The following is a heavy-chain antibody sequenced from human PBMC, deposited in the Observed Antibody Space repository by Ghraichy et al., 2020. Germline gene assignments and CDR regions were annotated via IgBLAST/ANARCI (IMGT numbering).Heavy chain of an antibody. J-gene: IGHJ3*02. CDR2: IKQDGSEK. Sequence: GGSLRLSCAASGFTFSSYWMSWVRQAPGKGLEWVANIKQDGSEKYYVDSVKGRFTISRDNAKNSLYLQMNSLRAEDTAVYYCARDNYGDFSGAFAIWGQGTMVTVSS. CDR1: GFTFSSYW. D-gene: IGHD4-17*01. V-gene: IGHV3-7*01. CDR3: ARDNYGDFSGAFAI.